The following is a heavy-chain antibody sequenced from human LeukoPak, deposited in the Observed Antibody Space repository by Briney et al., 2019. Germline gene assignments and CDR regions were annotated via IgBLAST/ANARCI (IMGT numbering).Heavy chain of an antibody. D-gene: IGHD3-22*01. CDR1: GGTFSSFA. J-gene: IGHJ5*02. CDR3: ARASYYDSSGYFVYNWFDP. CDR2: IIPIFGTA. V-gene: IGHV1-69*13. Sequence: SVKVSCKASGGTFSSFALSWVRQAPGQGLEWMGGIIPIFGTANYAQKFQGRVTITADESTSTAYMELSSLRSEDTAVYYCARASYYDSSGYFVYNWFDPWGQGTLVTVSS.